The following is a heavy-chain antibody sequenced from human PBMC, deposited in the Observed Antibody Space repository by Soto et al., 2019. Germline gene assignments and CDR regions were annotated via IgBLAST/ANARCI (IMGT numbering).Heavy chain of an antibody. J-gene: IGHJ4*02. CDR3: TTRITMTPLILDY. Sequence: GGSLRLSCAASGFTFSNAWMNWVRQAPGKGLEWVGRIKSKTDGGTTDYAAPVKGRFTISRDDSKNTLYLQMNSLKTEDTAVYYCTTRITMTPLILDYWGQGTLVTVSS. CDR1: GFTFSNAW. D-gene: IGHD3-22*01. CDR2: IKSKTDGGTT. V-gene: IGHV3-15*07.